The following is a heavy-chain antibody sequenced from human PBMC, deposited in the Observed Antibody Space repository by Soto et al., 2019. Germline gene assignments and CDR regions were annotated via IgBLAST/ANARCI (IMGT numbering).Heavy chain of an antibody. D-gene: IGHD3-3*02. CDR2: ISLSGSTI. Sequence: GGSLRLSCAASGFAFSNYEMNWVRQAPGKGLEWVSYISLSGSTIYYADSVKGRFTISRDDAKNSLYLQMDSLRADDAAVYYCARESFSASPNFFDYWGQGTLVTVSS. CDR3: ARESFSASPNFFDY. V-gene: IGHV3-48*03. J-gene: IGHJ4*02. CDR1: GFAFSNYE.